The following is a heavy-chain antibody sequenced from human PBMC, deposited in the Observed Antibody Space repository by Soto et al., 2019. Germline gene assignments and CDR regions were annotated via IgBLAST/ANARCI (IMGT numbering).Heavy chain of an antibody. Sequence: GGSLRLSCAASGFTFSSYSMNWVRQAPGKGLEWVSSISSSSSYIYYADSVKGRFTISRDNAKNSLYLQMNSLGAEDTAVYYCARDLAWDAFDIWGQGTMVTVSS. CDR2: ISSSSSYI. CDR3: ARDLAWDAFDI. CDR1: GFTFSSYS. V-gene: IGHV3-21*01. J-gene: IGHJ3*02.